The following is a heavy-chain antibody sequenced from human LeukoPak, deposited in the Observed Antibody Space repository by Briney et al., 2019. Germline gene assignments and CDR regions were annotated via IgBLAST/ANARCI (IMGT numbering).Heavy chain of an antibody. V-gene: IGHV3-21*01. CDR2: ISSSSSYI. CDR1: GFTFSSYS. D-gene: IGHD2-2*01. J-gene: IGHJ5*02. Sequence: GGSLRLSCAASGFTFSSYSMNWVRQAPGKGLEWVSSISSSSSYIYYADSVKGRFTISRDNAKNSLYLQMNSLRAEETAVYYCARDLVVPAAIFVGWFDPWGQGTLVTVSS. CDR3: ARDLVVPAAIFVGWFDP.